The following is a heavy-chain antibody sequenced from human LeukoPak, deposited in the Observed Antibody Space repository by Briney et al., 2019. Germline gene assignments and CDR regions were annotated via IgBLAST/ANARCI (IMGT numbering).Heavy chain of an antibody. D-gene: IGHD2-21*01. CDR3: TRHADCLGDCYRN. CDR1: VDSLCISSYY. Sequence: SETLSLTCTVSVDSLCISSYYWGWIRQPRGRGLEWIGLIYFSGSSYYHPSGKTRVPFSVDTSKTQFSLRLTAITAADPVVYYCTRHADCLGDCYRNGGQGTLVIVSS. V-gene: IGHV4-39*01. J-gene: IGHJ4*02. CDR2: IYFSGSS.